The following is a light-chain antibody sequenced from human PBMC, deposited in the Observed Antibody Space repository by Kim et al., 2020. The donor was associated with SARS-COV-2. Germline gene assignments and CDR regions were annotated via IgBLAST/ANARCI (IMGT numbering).Light chain of an antibody. J-gene: IGLJ3*02. V-gene: IGLV2-14*01. Sequence: QSALNQPASVSGSPGQSITFSCTGSSGDIGAYNFVSWYQQHPGKAPKLMIYDVSKRPSGVSDRFSGSKSGNTASLTISGLQAEDEAYYYCSSYTRSSSFGFGGGTQLTVL. CDR3: SSYTRSSSFG. CDR2: DVS. CDR1: SGDIGAYNF.